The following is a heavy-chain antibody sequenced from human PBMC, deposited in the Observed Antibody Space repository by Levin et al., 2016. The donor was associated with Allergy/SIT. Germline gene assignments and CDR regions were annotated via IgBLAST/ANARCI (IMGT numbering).Heavy chain of an antibody. Sequence: VRQMPGKGLEWMGRIDPSDSYTNYSPSFQGHVTISADKSISTAYLQWSSLKASDTAMYYCAGTARLMGYYYGMDVWGQGTTVTVSS. D-gene: IGHD6-6*01. J-gene: IGHJ6*02. CDR2: IDPSDSYT. V-gene: IGHV5-10-1*01. CDR3: AGTARLMGYYYGMDV.